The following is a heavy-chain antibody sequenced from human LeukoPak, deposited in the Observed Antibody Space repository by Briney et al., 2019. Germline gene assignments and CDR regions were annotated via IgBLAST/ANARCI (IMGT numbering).Heavy chain of an antibody. Sequence: GASVKVSCKASGYTFNSYDISWVRQAPGQGLEWMAWISTYNGNTNYAQKVQGRATMTTDTSTSTAYMELRSLRSGDTAVYYCARVLRYDFWSAYYFDYWGQGTLVTVSS. J-gene: IGHJ4*02. CDR3: ARVLRYDFWSAYYFDY. CDR2: ISTYNGNT. D-gene: IGHD3-3*01. V-gene: IGHV1-18*01. CDR1: GYTFNSYD.